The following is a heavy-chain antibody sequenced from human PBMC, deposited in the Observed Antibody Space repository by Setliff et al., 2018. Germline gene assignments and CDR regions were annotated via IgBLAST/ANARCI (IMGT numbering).Heavy chain of an antibody. D-gene: IGHD3-3*01. Sequence: SETLSLTCAVYGGSFSGYYWSWIRQPAGKGLEWIGHIYTSGSTNYNPSLKSRVTISVDTSKNQFSLKLSSVTAADTAVYYCARSPITIFGVVLHPLDYWGQGTLVTVSS. V-gene: IGHV4-59*10. CDR2: IYTSGST. CDR1: GGSFSGYY. J-gene: IGHJ4*02. CDR3: ARSPITIFGVVLHPLDY.